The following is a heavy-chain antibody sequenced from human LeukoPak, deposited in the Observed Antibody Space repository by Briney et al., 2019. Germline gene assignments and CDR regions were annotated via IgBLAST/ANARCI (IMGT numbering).Heavy chain of an antibody. J-gene: IGHJ4*02. CDR2: ISGSGGST. CDR1: GFTFSSYA. Sequence: PGGSLRLSCAASGFTFSSYAMSWVRQAPGKGLEWVSAISGSGGSTYYADSVKGRFTISRDNSKNTLYLQMNSLRAEDTAVYYCAKTPLAVAGISEYYFDYWGQGTLVTVSS. V-gene: IGHV3-23*01. D-gene: IGHD6-19*01. CDR3: AKTPLAVAGISEYYFDY.